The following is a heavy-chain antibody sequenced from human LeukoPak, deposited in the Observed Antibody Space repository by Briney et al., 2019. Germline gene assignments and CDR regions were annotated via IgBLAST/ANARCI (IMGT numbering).Heavy chain of an antibody. D-gene: IGHD2-8*01. Sequence: GGSLRLSCAASGFTFSTYAMNWVRQAPGKGLEWVSYISGSGIKHYADSVKGRFTISRDNAKNSLYLQMNSLRVEDTAVYYCAREDTGVAFDIWGQGTTVTV. J-gene: IGHJ3*02. V-gene: IGHV3-48*03. CDR3: AREDTGVAFDI. CDR1: GFTFSTYA. CDR2: ISGSGIK.